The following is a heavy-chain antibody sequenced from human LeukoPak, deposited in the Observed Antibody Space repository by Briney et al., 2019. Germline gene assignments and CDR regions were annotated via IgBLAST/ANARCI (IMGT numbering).Heavy chain of an antibody. V-gene: IGHV1-69*05. CDR2: ITPIFGTA. D-gene: IGHD6-19*01. CDR3: ARDSYSSGWTLFDY. Sequence: SVKVSCKASGGTFSSYAISWVRQAPGQGLEWMGRITPIFGTANYAQKFQGRVTITTDESTSTAYMELSSLRSEDTAVYYCARDSYSSGWTLFDYWGQGTLVTVSS. CDR1: GGTFSSYA. J-gene: IGHJ4*02.